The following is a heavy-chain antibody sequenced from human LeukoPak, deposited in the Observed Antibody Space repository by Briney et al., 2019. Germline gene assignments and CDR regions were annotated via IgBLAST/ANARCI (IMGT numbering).Heavy chain of an antibody. J-gene: IGHJ5*02. V-gene: IGHV1-2*06. CDR3: ARDPIVGTTTVNWFDP. CDR2: INPNSGGT. D-gene: IGHD1-26*01. Sequence: GASVKVSCKASGYTFTDYYMHWVRQAPGQGLEWMGRINPNSGGTNYAQKFQGRVTMTRDTSISTAYMELSRLRSDDTAVYYCARDPIVGTTTVNWFDPWGQGTLVTVSS. CDR1: GYTFTDYY.